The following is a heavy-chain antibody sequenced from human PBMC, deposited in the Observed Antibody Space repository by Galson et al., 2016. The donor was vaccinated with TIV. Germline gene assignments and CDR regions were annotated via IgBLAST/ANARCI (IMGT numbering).Heavy chain of an antibody. J-gene: IGHJ4*02. CDR1: GYSFTNYW. CDR2: IYPGDSDT. V-gene: IGHV5-51*03. CDR3: ARNGWTVATSSPFVL. Sequence: QSGAEVKKPGESLKISCKGSGYSFTNYWIGWVRQMPGKGLEWMGIIYPGDSDTRYSPSFQGQVAISADKSMNTAYLQWSSLKASDTAIYYCARNGWTVATSSPFVLWGQGTLVTVSS. D-gene: IGHD5-12*01.